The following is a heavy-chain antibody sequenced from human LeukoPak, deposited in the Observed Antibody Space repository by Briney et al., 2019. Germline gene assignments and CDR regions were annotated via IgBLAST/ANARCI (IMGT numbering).Heavy chain of an antibody. Sequence: PGGSLRLSCAASGFTFSSYGMHWVRQAPGKGLEWVAFIRYDGSNKYYADSVKGRFTISRDNSKNTLYLQMNSLRAEDTAVYYCAKDRAYGYSTVWDFDYWGQGTLVTVSS. D-gene: IGHD6-19*01. CDR3: AKDRAYGYSTVWDFDY. J-gene: IGHJ4*02. CDR2: IRYDGSNK. V-gene: IGHV3-30*02. CDR1: GFTFSSYG.